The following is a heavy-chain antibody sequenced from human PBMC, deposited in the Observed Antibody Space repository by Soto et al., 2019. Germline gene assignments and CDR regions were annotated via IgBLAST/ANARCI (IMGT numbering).Heavy chain of an antibody. CDR1: GFTFSSYG. CDR2: ISYDGSNK. CDR3: AKAHEYGHLLTDF. Sequence: PGGSLRLSCAASGFTFSSYGMHWVRQAPGKGLEWVAVISYDGSNKYYADSVKGRFTTSRDNSKNTLYLQMNSLRAEDTAVYYGAKAHEYGHLLTDFWAQGNLVTVSS. V-gene: IGHV3-30*18. J-gene: IGHJ4*02. D-gene: IGHD4-17*01.